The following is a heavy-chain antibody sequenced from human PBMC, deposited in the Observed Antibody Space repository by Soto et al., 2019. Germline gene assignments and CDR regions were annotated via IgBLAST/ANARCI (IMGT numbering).Heavy chain of an antibody. V-gene: IGHV4-39*01. CDR3: ARRLIDSGNQGPAFDF. CDR1: GGSVSSGNYF. J-gene: IGHJ3*01. Sequence: QLQLQESGPGLVKPAETLSLKCAVSGGSVSSGNYFWGWIRQPPGKGLEWIGNIYYNVDTYDSPSLKSRVALPVDTAQNQFSLRLTSVTAAETAVYYCARRLIDSGNQGPAFDFWGQGTLVTVSS. CDR2: IYYNVDT. D-gene: IGHD3-22*01.